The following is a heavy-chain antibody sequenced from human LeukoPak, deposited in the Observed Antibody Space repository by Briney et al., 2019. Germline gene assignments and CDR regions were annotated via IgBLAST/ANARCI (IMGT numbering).Heavy chain of an antibody. CDR3: ARDTSSSSWFPLNYFDY. D-gene: IGHD6-13*01. CDR2: ISAYNGNT. CDR1: GYTFTSYG. Sequence: VASVKVSCKASGYTFTSYGISWVRQAPGQGLEWMGWISAYNGNTNYAQKLQGRVTMTTDTSTSTAYMELRSLRSDDTAVYYCARDTSSSSWFPLNYFDYWGQGTLVTVSS. V-gene: IGHV1-18*01. J-gene: IGHJ4*02.